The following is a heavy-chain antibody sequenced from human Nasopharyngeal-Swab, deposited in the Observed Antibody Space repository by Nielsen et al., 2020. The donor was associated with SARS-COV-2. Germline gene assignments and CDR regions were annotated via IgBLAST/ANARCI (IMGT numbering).Heavy chain of an antibody. CDR1: GFTFDDYA. D-gene: IGHD3-22*01. Sequence: SLKIYCAASGFTFDDYAMHWVRQAPGKGLEWVSGISWNSGSIGYADSVKGRFTISRDNAKNSLYLQMNSLRAEDTALYYCAKVGSGYDNDYWGQGTLVTVSS. CDR2: ISWNSGSI. V-gene: IGHV3-9*01. CDR3: AKVGSGYDNDY. J-gene: IGHJ4*02.